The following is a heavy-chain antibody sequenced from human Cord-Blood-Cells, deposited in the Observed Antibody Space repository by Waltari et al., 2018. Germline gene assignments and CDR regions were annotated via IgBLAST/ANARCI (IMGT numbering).Heavy chain of an antibody. J-gene: IGHJ4*02. D-gene: IGHD1-26*01. Sequence: QVQLQQWGAGLLKPSETLSLTCAVYGGSFSGYYWSWIRQPPGKGLEWIGEINNSGSTNYNSSRKSRVTIAVDTSKNQFSRKLGSLTAAATAVYYCARGIVGATNRDFDCWGQGTLVTVSS. V-gene: IGHV4-34*01. CDR1: GGSFSGYY. CDR3: ARGIVGATNRDFDC. CDR2: INNSGST.